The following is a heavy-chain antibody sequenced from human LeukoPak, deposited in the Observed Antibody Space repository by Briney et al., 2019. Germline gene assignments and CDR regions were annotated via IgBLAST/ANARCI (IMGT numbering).Heavy chain of an antibody. J-gene: IGHJ4*02. V-gene: IGHV1-69*05. CDR3: ARDRSGGITGTPYYFDY. Sequence: SVKVSCKASGGTFSSYAISWVRQAPGQGLEWMGGIIPIFGTANYAQKFQGRVTITTDESTSTAYMELSSLRSEDTAVYYCARDRSGGITGTPYYFDYWGQGTLDTVSS. CDR1: GGTFSSYA. CDR2: IIPIFGTA. D-gene: IGHD1-20*01.